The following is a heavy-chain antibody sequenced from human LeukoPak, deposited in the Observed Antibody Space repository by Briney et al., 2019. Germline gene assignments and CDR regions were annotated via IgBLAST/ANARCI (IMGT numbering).Heavy chain of an antibody. V-gene: IGHV4-34*01. CDR2: INHSGST. CDR1: GGSFSGYY. Sequence: SETLSLTCAVYGGSFSGYYWSWIRQPPGKGLEWIGEINHSGSTNYNPSLKSRVTISVDTSKNQFSLKLSSVAAADTAVYYCAGARGECSGGSCYYAWFDPWGQGTLVTVSS. D-gene: IGHD2-15*01. CDR3: AGARGECSGGSCYYAWFDP. J-gene: IGHJ5*02.